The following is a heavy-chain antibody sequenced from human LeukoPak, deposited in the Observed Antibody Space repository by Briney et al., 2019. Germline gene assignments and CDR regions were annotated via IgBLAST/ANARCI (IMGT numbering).Heavy chain of an antibody. CDR3: ARGRGFLPAASPFDY. D-gene: IGHD2-2*01. V-gene: IGHV1-8*01. CDR2: INPKSINT. J-gene: IGHJ4*02. CDR1: GFGFSTYD. Sequence: ASVKVSCKASGFGFSTYDINWVRQAAGQGLEWMGWINPKSINTGFAQRFQGRVTMTTNTSINIAYMELGSLTSEDTAVYFCARGRGFLPAASPFDYWGQGTLVTVSS.